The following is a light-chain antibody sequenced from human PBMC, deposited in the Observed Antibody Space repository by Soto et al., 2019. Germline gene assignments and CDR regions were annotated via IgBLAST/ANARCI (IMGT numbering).Light chain of an antibody. V-gene: IGKV3-20*01. CDR2: GAS. J-gene: IGKJ2*01. CDR1: QSVSSSY. Sequence: EIALTQSPGTLSLSPGERATLSCRASQSVSSSYLAWYQQKPGQAPRLLIYGASSRATGIPDRFSGSGSGTDFTLTISRLEPEDFAGYYCQQYGSSPYTFGQGTKLEIK. CDR3: QQYGSSPYT.